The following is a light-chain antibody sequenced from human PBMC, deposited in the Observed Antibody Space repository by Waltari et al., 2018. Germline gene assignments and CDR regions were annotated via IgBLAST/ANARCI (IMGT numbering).Light chain of an antibody. CDR2: AAS. Sequence: EIVMTQSPATLSASPGERATLSCRASQSVSSNLAWYQQRPGRAPRLLIYAASARATGIPARFSGSGSGTEFTLTISSLQSEDFAIYFCQQYDNWPLTFGQGTKLEIK. J-gene: IGKJ2*01. CDR3: QQYDNWPLT. CDR1: QSVSSN. V-gene: IGKV3-15*01.